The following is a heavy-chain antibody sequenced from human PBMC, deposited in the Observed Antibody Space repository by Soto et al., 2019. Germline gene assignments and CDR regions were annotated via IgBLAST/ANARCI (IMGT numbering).Heavy chain of an antibody. Sequence: EVQLVESGGGLVQPGRSLRLSCAASGFTFDDYAMHWVRQAPGKGLEWVSGISWNSGSIGYADSVKGRFTISRDNAKNSLYLQMNSLRAEDTALYYCAKTVVPAAVSGAFDIWGQGTMVTVSS. CDR2: ISWNSGSI. CDR3: AKTVVPAAVSGAFDI. J-gene: IGHJ3*02. V-gene: IGHV3-9*01. D-gene: IGHD2-2*01. CDR1: GFTFDDYA.